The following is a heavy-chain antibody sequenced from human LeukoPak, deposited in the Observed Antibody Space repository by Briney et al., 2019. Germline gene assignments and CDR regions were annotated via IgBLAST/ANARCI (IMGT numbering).Heavy chain of an antibody. D-gene: IGHD3-10*01. CDR3: ARQNYGSAPLRY. V-gene: IGHV4-30-4*07. CDR2: IYYSGST. J-gene: IGHJ4*02. Sequence: SETLSLTRAVSGDSISSGGYSWSWIRQPPGKGLEWIGYIYYSGSTYYNPSLKSRVTIPVDTSKNQFSLKLTSVTTADTAVYYCARQNYGSAPLRYWGQGTLVTVSS. CDR1: GDSISSGGYS.